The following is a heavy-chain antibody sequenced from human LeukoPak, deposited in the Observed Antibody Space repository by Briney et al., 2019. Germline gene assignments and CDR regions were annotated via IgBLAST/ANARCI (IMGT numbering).Heavy chain of an antibody. J-gene: IGHJ3*02. CDR3: ASHYYDYVWGSYRYTEDDAFDI. CDR2: ISSSSSYI. CDR1: GFTFSSYS. V-gene: IGHV3-21*01. D-gene: IGHD3-16*02. Sequence: GGSLRLSCAASGFTFSSYSMNWVRQAPGKGLKWVSTISSSSSYIYYAHSVKGRFTISRDNAKNSLYLQMNSLRAEDTAVYYCASHYYDYVWGSYRYTEDDAFDIWGQGTMVTVSS.